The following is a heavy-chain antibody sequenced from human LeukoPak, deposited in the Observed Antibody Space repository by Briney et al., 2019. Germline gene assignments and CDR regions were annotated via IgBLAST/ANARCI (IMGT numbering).Heavy chain of an antibody. CDR3: ASYSGTYSAFEI. CDR1: GGPIPNTNDY. Sequence: PSETLSLTCTASGGPIPNTNDYWGWVRQSPGRGLERLGNIFYNGSPYYKPSLKSRVAISVDTSKNHFSLTRNAVTAADTAVYYCASYSGTYSAFEIWGQGTQVTVSS. CDR2: IFYNGSP. J-gene: IGHJ3*02. V-gene: IGHV4-39*07. D-gene: IGHD1-26*01.